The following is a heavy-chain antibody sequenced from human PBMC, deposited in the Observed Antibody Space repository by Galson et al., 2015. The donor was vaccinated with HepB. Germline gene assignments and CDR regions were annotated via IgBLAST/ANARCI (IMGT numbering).Heavy chain of an antibody. D-gene: IGHD6-13*01. V-gene: IGHV3-30-3*01. CDR1: GFTFSSHA. CDR3: ARDSSGIAASVRNVDY. CDR2: TSYHGSNK. J-gene: IGHJ4*02. Sequence: SLRLSCAASGFTFSSHAMHWVRQAPGKGLDWVAVTSYHGSNKYYADSVKGRFTISRDNSKNTLYLQMNSLRAEDTAVFYCARDSSGIAASVRNVDYWGQGTLVTVSS.